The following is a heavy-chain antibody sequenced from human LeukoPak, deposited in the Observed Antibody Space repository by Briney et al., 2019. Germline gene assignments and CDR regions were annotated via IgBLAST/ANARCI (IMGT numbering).Heavy chain of an antibody. CDR3: ARDHNYAFDN. Sequence: GGSLRLSCAASGFTFSSYEMNWVRQAPGKGLEWVSCISSSGSTIYYADSVKGRFTISRDNAKNSLYLQMNSLRVEDTAVYYCARDHNYAFDNWGQGTLVSVSS. D-gene: IGHD1-1*01. J-gene: IGHJ4*02. V-gene: IGHV3-48*03. CDR1: GFTFSSYE. CDR2: ISSSGSTI.